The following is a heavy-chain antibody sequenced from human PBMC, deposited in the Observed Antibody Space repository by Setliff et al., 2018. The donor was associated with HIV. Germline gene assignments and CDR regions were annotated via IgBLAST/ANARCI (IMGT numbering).Heavy chain of an antibody. CDR2: IYTSGST. V-gene: IGHV4-61*02. CDR3: ARGLSFYDPGGFDY. Sequence: SETLSLTCTVSGGSISSGSYCWSWIRQPAGKGLEWIGRIYTSGSTNYNPSLKSRVTISVDTSKNQFSLKLSSVTAADTAVYYCARGLSFYDPGGFDYWGQGTLVTVSS. CDR1: GGSISSGSYC. J-gene: IGHJ4*02. D-gene: IGHD3-22*01.